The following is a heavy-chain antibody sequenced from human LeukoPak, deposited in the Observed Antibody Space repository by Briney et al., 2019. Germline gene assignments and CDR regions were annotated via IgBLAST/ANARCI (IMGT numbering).Heavy chain of an antibody. Sequence: PGGSLRLSCAASGFTFSNAWMSWVRQAPGKGLEWVSSISSSSSYIYYADSVKGRFTISRDNAKNSLYLQMNSLRAEDTAVYYCARSMDTAMVTSDYWGQGTLVTVSS. CDR1: GFTFSNAW. D-gene: IGHD5-18*01. J-gene: IGHJ4*02. V-gene: IGHV3-21*01. CDR2: ISSSSSYI. CDR3: ARSMDTAMVTSDY.